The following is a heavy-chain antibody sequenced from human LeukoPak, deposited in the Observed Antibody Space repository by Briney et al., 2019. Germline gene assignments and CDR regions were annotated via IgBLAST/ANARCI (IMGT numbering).Heavy chain of an antibody. CDR1: GNSVSSGPYF. Sequence: PSQTLSLTCTVSGNSVSSGPYFWSWVRQPAGKGLEWIGRIHTSGTTYYNPSLESRLTISADTSKNQFSLKLSSVTAADTALYYCARERAGEGALDIWGQGTMVTVSS. CDR2: IHTSGTT. V-gene: IGHV4-61*02. D-gene: IGHD3-10*01. CDR3: ARERAGEGALDI. J-gene: IGHJ3*02.